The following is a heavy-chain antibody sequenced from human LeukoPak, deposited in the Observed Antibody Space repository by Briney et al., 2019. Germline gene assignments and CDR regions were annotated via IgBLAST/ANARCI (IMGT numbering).Heavy chain of an antibody. V-gene: IGHV3-11*01. D-gene: IGHD6-13*01. CDR2: ISSSGSTI. J-gene: IGHJ4*02. Sequence: GGSLRLSCAASGFTFSDYYMSWIRQAPGKGLEWVSYISSSGSTIYYADSVKGRFTISRDNAKNSLYLQMNSLRAEDTAVYYCTTDPSQRTRIAAALTGYWGQGTLVTVSS. CDR3: TTDPSQRTRIAAALTGY. CDR1: GFTFSDYY.